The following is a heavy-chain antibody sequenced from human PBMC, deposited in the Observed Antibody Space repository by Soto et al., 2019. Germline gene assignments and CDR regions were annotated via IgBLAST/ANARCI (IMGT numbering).Heavy chain of an antibody. J-gene: IGHJ3*02. CDR2: MNPNSGYT. CDR3: ATYCSSTSCYSAFDI. CDR1: GYTFTSYD. Sequence: ASVKVSCKASGYTFTSYDINWVRQATGQGLEWMGWMNPNSGYTGYAQKFQGRVTMTRNTSISTAYMEPSSLRSEDTAVYYCATYCSSTSCYSAFDIWGQGTMVTVSS. V-gene: IGHV1-8*01. D-gene: IGHD2-2*02.